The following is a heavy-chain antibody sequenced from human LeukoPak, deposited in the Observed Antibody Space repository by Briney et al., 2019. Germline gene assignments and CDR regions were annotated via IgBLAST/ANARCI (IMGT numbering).Heavy chain of an antibody. V-gene: IGHV3-30*18. CDR3: AKGIAAAGIEYFDY. J-gene: IGHJ4*02. CDR2: ISYDGSNK. D-gene: IGHD6-13*01. CDR1: GYTFSSYG. Sequence: GRSLRLSCAASGYTFSSYGMHWVRQAPGKGLEWVAVISYDGSNKYYADSVKGRFTISRDNSKNTLYPQMNSLRAEDTAVYYCAKGIAAAGIEYFDYWGQGTLVTVSS.